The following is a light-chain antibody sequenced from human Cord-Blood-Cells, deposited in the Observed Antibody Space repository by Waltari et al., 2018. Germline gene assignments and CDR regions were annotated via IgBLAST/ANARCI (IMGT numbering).Light chain of an antibody. V-gene: IGKV1-39*01. J-gene: IGKJ3*01. CDR3: QQSYSTPIT. CDR1: QSISSY. CDR2: AAS. Sequence: DIQMTQSPSSLSAPVGDRVTITCRASQSISSYLNWYQQKPGKAPKLLIYAASSLQSGVPSRFRGSGSGTDFTLTISRLQPEDFATYYCQQSYSTPITFGPGTKVDIK.